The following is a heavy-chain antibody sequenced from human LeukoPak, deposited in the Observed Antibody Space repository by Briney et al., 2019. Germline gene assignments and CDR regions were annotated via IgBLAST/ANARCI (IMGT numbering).Heavy chain of an antibody. CDR1: GGSISSGGYY. J-gene: IGHJ6*02. Sequence: SETLSLTCTVSGGSISSGGYYWSWIRQHPGKGLEWIGYIYYSGSTYYNPSLKSRVTISVDTSKNQFSLKLSSVTAVDTAVYYCARDNSVGDFWSGYSRAGGMDVWGQGTTVTVSS. D-gene: IGHD3-3*01. CDR2: IYYSGST. CDR3: ARDNSVGDFWSGYSRAGGMDV. V-gene: IGHV4-31*03.